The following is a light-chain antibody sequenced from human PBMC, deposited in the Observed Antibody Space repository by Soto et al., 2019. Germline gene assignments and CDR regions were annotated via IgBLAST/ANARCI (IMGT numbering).Light chain of an antibody. CDR2: DVS. V-gene: IGLV2-14*01. CDR3: SSYTSSSTLL. CDR1: SSDFGGYNY. Sequence: QSVLTQPASVSGSHGQSITISCTGTSSDFGGYNYVSWYQQHPGKAPKLMIYDVSNRPSGVSNRFSGSKSGNTASLTISGLQAEDEADYYCSSYTSSSTLLFGGGTKLTVL. J-gene: IGLJ2*01.